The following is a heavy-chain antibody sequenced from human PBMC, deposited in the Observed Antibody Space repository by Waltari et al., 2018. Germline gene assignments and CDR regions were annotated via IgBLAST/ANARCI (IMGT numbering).Heavy chain of an antibody. D-gene: IGHD1-1*01. J-gene: IGHJ4*02. Sequence: QVHLVESGGGVVQPGGSLRLSCAGSGFNFNDYGIHWVRQAPGKGLEWLVVVSFEETTQYYADSVKGRFTISRDKSMNTVYLEMNSLRPDDTAMYYCASVTGTGYWGQGTLVTVSS. CDR3: ASVTGTGY. CDR2: VSFEETTQ. CDR1: GFNFNDYG. V-gene: IGHV3-30*03.